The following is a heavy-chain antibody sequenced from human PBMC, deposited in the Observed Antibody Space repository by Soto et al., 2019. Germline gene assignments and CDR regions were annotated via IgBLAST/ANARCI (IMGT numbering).Heavy chain of an antibody. Sequence: XXVKVSCKASGYTFTSYYMHWVRHAPGQGLEWMGIINPSGGSTSYAQKFQGRVTMTRDTSTSTVYMELSSLRSEDTAVYYCALDESIVGATIDYWGQGTLVTVSS. CDR3: ALDESIVGATIDY. D-gene: IGHD1-26*01. V-gene: IGHV1-46*03. J-gene: IGHJ4*02. CDR2: INPSGGST. CDR1: GYTFTSYY.